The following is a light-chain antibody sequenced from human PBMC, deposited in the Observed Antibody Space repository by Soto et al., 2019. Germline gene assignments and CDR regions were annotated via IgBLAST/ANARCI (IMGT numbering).Light chain of an antibody. CDR2: KAS. V-gene: IGKV1-5*03. CDR1: QSISNW. Sequence: DIPMTQSPSTLSASVGDRVTITCRASQSISNWLAWYQQKPGKAPKLLIYKASSLESGVPSRFSGSGSGTEFTLTISSLQPDDFATYYCQQYNSYPLFGPGTKVYIK. J-gene: IGKJ3*01. CDR3: QQYNSYPL.